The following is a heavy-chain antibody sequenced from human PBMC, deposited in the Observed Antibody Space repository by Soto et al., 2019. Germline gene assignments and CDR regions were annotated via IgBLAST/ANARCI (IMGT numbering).Heavy chain of an antibody. CDR3: ARRHMTCGGDCYFSSDVPSHFGP. V-gene: IGHV5-51*01. D-gene: IGHD2-21*02. J-gene: IGHJ5*02. CDR2: TYPRDSDT. Sequence: GESLKISCKASGYNFTKYWIGWVRQKPGKGLEWMGITYPRDSDTRYSPSFQGQVTISVDKSINTAYLQWRSLKASDTAMYYCARRHMTCGGDCYFSSDVPSHFGPWGQGTLVTVSS. CDR1: GYNFTKYW.